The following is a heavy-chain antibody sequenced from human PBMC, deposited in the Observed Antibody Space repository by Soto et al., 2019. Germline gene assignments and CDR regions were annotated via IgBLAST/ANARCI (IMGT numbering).Heavy chain of an antibody. CDR1: GFTFSNYV. Sequence: GGSLRLSCAASGFTFSNYVILWVRQAPGTGLEWVSVIAYGGTNTYYAESVKDRFSVSRDSSRKTVYMQMNSLRAEDTAVYYCARGRATRSTLDVWGQGTLVTVSS. J-gene: IGHJ6*02. V-gene: IGHV3-30*04. CDR2: IAYGGTNT. D-gene: IGHD6-13*01. CDR3: ARGRATRSTLDV.